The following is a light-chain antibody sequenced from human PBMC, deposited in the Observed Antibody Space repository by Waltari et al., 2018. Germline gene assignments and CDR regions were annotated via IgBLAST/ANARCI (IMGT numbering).Light chain of an antibody. Sequence: QSALTQPASVSGSPGQSITISCTGTSSDVGGYNYVSWYQQYPGKAPKIKIDDVSKRPSGVSNLFSGSESRNTSSLTISGLQAEDEADYYCCSYAGSFTHVLFGGGTKLTVL. CDR3: CSYAGSFTHVL. J-gene: IGLJ2*01. CDR2: DVS. CDR1: SSDVGGYNY. V-gene: IGLV2-23*02.